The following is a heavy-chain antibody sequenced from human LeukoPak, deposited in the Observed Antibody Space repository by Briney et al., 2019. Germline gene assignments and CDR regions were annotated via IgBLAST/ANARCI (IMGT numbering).Heavy chain of an antibody. V-gene: IGHV3-49*04. CDR2: IRSKASGGTT. Sequence: HSGGSLTLACTASGFTFGDYGMSWVRQAPGKGLEWVGLIRSKASGGTTEYAASVKGRFSISRDDSKSIAYLQMNSLKTEDTAVYYCSTTGTNPQSHWGQGTVATVSS. CDR3: STTGTNPQSH. D-gene: IGHD4-17*01. CDR1: GFTFGDYG. J-gene: IGHJ4*02.